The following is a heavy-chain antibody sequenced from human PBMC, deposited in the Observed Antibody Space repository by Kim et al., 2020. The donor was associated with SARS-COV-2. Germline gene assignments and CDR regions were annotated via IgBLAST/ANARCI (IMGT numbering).Heavy chain of an antibody. V-gene: IGHV3-73*01. CDR2: IRSKGNTYAS. J-gene: IGHJ4*02. D-gene: IGHD6-19*01. Sequence: GGSLRLSCAASGFTFSASAMHWVRQASGKGLEWVGRIRSKGNTYASLYGASVQGRFTISRDDSKLTVYLQMNSLKTEDMAVYYCSSLKYISGCGYWGQGT. CDR1: GFTFSASA. CDR3: SSLKYISGCGY.